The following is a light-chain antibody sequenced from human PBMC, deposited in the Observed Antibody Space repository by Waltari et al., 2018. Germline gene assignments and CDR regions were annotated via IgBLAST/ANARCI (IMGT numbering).Light chain of an antibody. Sequence: SYDLTQPPSVPVAPGQTATITCGGHNIGNKNVDWYQQKPGQAPVLVVSDDSDRPSGIPERISGSKSGNTATLTIREVEGGDEADYYCQVWDGESEVFGGGTKLTVL. J-gene: IGLJ2*01. CDR3: QVWDGESEV. CDR1: NIGNKN. V-gene: IGLV3-21*02. CDR2: DDS.